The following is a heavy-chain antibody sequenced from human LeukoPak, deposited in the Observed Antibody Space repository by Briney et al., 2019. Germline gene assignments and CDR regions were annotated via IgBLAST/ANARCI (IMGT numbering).Heavy chain of an antibody. CDR2: ISSSSRTT. Sequence: PGGSLRLSCAASGFTFSRYSMTWVRQAPGKGLEWVSYISSSSRTTYYADSVKGRFTMSRDDAKNSLYLQMNSLRDEDTAVYYCAREFGGAYYWYFDLWGRGTLVTVSS. J-gene: IGHJ2*01. V-gene: IGHV3-48*02. CDR3: AREFGGAYYWYFDL. CDR1: GFTFSRYS. D-gene: IGHD3-16*01.